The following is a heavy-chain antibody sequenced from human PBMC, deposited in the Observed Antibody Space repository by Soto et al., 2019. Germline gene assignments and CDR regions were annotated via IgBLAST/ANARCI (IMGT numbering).Heavy chain of an antibody. J-gene: IGHJ4*02. Sequence: ASVKVSCKASGGTFSSYAISWVRQAPGQGLEWMGGIIPIFGTANYAQKFQGRVTITADESTSTAYMELSSLRSEDTAVYYCARSPGIAVGPFDYWGQGSRVTVSS. CDR1: GGTFSSYA. CDR2: IIPIFGTA. D-gene: IGHD6-19*01. CDR3: ARSPGIAVGPFDY. V-gene: IGHV1-69*13.